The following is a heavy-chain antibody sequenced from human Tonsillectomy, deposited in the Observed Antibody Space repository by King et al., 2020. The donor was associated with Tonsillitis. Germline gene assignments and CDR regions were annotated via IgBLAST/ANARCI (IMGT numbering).Heavy chain of an antibody. J-gene: IGHJ6*02. V-gene: IGHV3-30-3*01. D-gene: IGHD4-17*01. Sequence: VQLVESGGGVVRPGRSLRLSCGASGFTFNSYTLYWVRQAPGKGLEWVALISYDSSEKHYADSVKGRFTISRDNSKNTLYLEIKSLRPEDTAVYFCARDRLRDYGNYFYGMDVWGQGTTVTVSS. CDR1: GFTFNSYT. CDR2: ISYDSSEK. CDR3: ARDRLRDYGNYFYGMDV.